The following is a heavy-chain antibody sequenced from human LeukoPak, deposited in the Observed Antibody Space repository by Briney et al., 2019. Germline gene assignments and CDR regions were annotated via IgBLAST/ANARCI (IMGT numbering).Heavy chain of an antibody. CDR3: AKGHYYGSGSLDY. Sequence: GGSLRHSCAASGFTFSSYGMSWVRQAPGKGLEWVSVIGGRDGSTYYADSVKGRFTISRDNSKNTLYVQMNSLRAEDTAVYYCAKGHYYGSGSLDYWGQGTLVTVSS. V-gene: IGHV3-23*01. CDR2: IGGRDGST. J-gene: IGHJ4*02. D-gene: IGHD3-10*01. CDR1: GFTFSSYG.